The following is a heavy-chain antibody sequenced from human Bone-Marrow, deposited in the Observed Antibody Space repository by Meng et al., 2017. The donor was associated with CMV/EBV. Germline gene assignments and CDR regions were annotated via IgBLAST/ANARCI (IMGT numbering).Heavy chain of an antibody. CDR1: GGYINSYY. Sequence: GSLRLSCTVSGGYINSYYWSWIRQPPGKGLEWIGYIYYSGSTNYNPSLESRVTISIDTSKNQCSLKLTSVTAADTAVYYCARGGYSSSSVETSWGQGTRVTCSS. V-gene: IGHV4-59*01. CDR3: ARGGYSSSSVETS. CDR2: IYYSGST. J-gene: IGHJ4*02. D-gene: IGHD6-6*01.